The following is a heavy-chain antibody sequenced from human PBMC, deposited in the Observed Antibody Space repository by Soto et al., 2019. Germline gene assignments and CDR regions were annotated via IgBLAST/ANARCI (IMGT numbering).Heavy chain of an antibody. CDR2: INAGNGNT. CDR3: AIPYCSSTSCYHYYYYGMDV. D-gene: IGHD2-2*01. V-gene: IGHV1-3*01. J-gene: IGHJ6*02. CDR1: GYTFTSYA. Sequence: SSVKVSCKASGYTFTSYAMHWVRQAPGQRLEWMGWINAGNGNTKYSQRFQGRVTITRDTSASTAYMELSSLRSEDTAVYYCAIPYCSSTSCYHYYYYGMDVWGQGTTVTVSS.